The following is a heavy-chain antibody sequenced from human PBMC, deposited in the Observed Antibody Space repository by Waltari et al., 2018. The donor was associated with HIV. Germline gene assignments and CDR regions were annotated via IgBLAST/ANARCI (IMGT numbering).Heavy chain of an antibody. Sequence: IQLLQSGGGVVRPGGSLRLSCAASGFTFRSHAMHWVRRAPAKGLEWVAVISSDGFTKYVDSVKGRFTVSRDISKSTLYVQMNNLRPDDTAVYYCARAFGFSNSGPVGYWGQGTLVIVSS. CDR1: GFTFRSHA. CDR2: ISSDGFTK. V-gene: IGHV3-30*03. D-gene: IGHD5-18*01. CDR3: ARAFGFSNSGPVGY. J-gene: IGHJ4*02.